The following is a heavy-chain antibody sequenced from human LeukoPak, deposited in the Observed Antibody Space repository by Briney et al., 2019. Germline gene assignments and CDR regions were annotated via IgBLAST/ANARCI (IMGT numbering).Heavy chain of an antibody. CDR2: LYYTGSA. D-gene: IGHD5-24*01. V-gene: IGHV4-59*01. J-gene: IGHJ4*02. CDR3: ARGRDGYDN. Sequence: SETLSLTRTVSGGSINFYYWSWIRQPPGKGLEWIGYLYYTGSANYNPSLKSRVTMSVDTSKNQFSLKLSSVTAADTAFYYCARGRDGYDNWGQGTLVTVSS. CDR1: GGSINFYY.